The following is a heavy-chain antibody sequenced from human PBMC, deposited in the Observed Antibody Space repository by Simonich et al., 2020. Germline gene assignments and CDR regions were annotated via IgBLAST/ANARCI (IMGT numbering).Heavy chain of an antibody. V-gene: IGHV4-34*01. CDR3: ARGLRVAAAGTAFQH. CDR1: GGSFSGYY. CDR2: INHSGRT. Sequence: QVQLQQWGAGLLKPSETLSLTCAVYGGSFSGYYWSWIRQPPGKGLGWFGEINHSGRTNYNPSLKSRVTISVDTSKNQFSLKLSSVTAADTAVYYRARGLRVAAAGTAFQHWGQGTLVTVSS. D-gene: IGHD6-13*01. J-gene: IGHJ1*01.